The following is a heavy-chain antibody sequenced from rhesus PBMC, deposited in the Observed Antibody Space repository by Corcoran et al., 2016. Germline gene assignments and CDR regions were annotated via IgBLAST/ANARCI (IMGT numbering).Heavy chain of an antibody. D-gene: IGHD4-23*01. Sequence: VQLVESGGGLAKPGGSLRLSCAASGFTLSGYWVHWVRQAPGKGLEWISGINSAGRSTYVADSVKGRVTMSREKAKNTLFLQMDGLRAEETAGYYCAVQYSNCGGWYFDLWGPGTPITISS. J-gene: IGHJ2*01. CDR1: GFTLSGYW. CDR2: INSAGRST. CDR3: AVQYSNCGGWYFDL. V-gene: IGHV3-14*01.